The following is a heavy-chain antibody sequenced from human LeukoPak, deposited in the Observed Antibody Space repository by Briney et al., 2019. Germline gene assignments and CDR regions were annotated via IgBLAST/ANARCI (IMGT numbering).Heavy chain of an antibody. J-gene: IGHJ4*02. CDR1: GFTFSYYW. CDR2: IKQDGTEK. CDR3: ARHYYDTSGYYGRDYFDY. Sequence: GSLRLSCAASGFTFSYYWMSWVRQAPGKGPEWVANIKQDGTEKYYVDSVKGRFTISRDNAKNSLYLQMNSLRAEDMAVYYCARHYYDTSGYYGRDYFDYWGQGTLVTVSS. V-gene: IGHV3-7*01. D-gene: IGHD3-22*01.